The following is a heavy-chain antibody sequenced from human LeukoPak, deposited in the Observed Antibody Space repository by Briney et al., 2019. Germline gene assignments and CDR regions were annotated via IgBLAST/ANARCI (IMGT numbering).Heavy chain of an antibody. CDR2: IYDSGST. Sequence: SETLSLTCGVSGGSIDSTNYWSWVRQPPGKGLEWIGEIYDSGSTNYNSSLKSRVTISVDKSKNQFSLKLSSVTAADTAVYYCARRASNYYDSSGYNSYYFDYWGQGTLVTVSS. D-gene: IGHD3-22*01. CDR1: GGSIDSTNY. V-gene: IGHV4-4*02. CDR3: ARRASNYYDSSGYNSYYFDY. J-gene: IGHJ4*02.